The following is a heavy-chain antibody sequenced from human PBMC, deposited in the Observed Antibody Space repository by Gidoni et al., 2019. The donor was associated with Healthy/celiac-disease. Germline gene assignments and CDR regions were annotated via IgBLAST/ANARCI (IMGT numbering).Heavy chain of an antibody. J-gene: IGHJ3*02. CDR1: GGSISSGGCY. D-gene: IGHD3-22*01. V-gene: IGHV4-31*03. CDR2: IYYSGST. Sequence: QVQLQESGPGLVKPSQTLSLTCTVSGGSISSGGCYWSWIRQHPGKGLEWIGYIYYSGSTYYNPSLKSRVTISVDTSKNQFSLKLSSVTAADTAVYYCARDAPASDYYDSSGLVRRWAFDIWGQGTMVTVSS. CDR3: ARDAPASDYYDSSGLVRRWAFDI.